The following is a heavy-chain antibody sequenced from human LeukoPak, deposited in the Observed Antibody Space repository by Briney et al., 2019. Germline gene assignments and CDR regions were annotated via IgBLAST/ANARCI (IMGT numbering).Heavy chain of an antibody. CDR3: ARQWELRLDFDY. CDR2: IYHSGST. Sequence: PETLSLTCAVSGYSISSGYYWGGIRQPPGKGLEWIGSIYHSGSTYYNPSLKSRVTISVDTSKNQFSLKLSSVTAADTAVYYCARQWELRLDFDYWGQGTLVTVSS. V-gene: IGHV4-38-2*01. J-gene: IGHJ4*02. CDR1: GYSISSGYY. D-gene: IGHD1-26*01.